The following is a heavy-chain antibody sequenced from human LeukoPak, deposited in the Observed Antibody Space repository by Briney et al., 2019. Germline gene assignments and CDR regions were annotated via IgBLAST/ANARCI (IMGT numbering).Heavy chain of an antibody. D-gene: IGHD2-8*01. Sequence: SETLSLTCTVSGVSIGAFSWNWIRQSPGKGLEWIGAIDDTGSAKSNPSLQSRVSISVDTSKNQFSLKLSSVTAADTAVYYCARDRAGYCTNGVCYDYFDYWGQGTLVTVSS. CDR3: ARDRAGYCTNGVCYDYFDY. CDR2: IDDTGSA. CDR1: GVSIGAFS. V-gene: IGHV4-59*01. J-gene: IGHJ4*02.